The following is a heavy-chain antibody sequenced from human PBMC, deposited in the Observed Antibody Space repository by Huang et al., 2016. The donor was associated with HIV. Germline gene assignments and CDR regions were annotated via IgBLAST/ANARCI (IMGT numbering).Heavy chain of an antibody. CDR3: AKDRRAYYYGSGIEY. V-gene: IGHV3-30*18. CDR1: GFSFSDSG. D-gene: IGHD3-10*01. J-gene: IGHJ4*02. CDR2: ISYDGRNK. Sequence: QVQLVESGGGVVEPGRSLGVSCAASGFSFSDSGMHWVRQAPGKGLEWVAVISYDGRNKFYAYSVKGRFTISRDNSKNTVYLQMNSLRAGDTAVYYCAKDRRAYYYGSGIEYWGQGARVTVSS.